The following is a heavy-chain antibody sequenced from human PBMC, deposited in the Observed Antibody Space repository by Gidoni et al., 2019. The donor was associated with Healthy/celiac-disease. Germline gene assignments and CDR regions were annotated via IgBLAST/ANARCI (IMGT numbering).Heavy chain of an antibody. J-gene: IGHJ5*02. CDR1: GFTVSSYS. CDR2: ISSSSSYI. D-gene: IGHD2-15*01. Sequence: EVQLVESGGGRVKPGGSLRLSCAASGFTVSSYSMNWVRQAPGKGLEWVSSISSSSSYIYYADSVKGRFTISRDNAKNSLYLQMNSLRAEDTAVYYCARDLAVVVAATPVNWFDPWGQGTLATVSS. CDR3: ARDLAVVVAATPVNWFDP. V-gene: IGHV3-21*01.